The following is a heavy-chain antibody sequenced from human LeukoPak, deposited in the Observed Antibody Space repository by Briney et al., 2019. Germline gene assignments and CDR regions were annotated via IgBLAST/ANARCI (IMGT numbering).Heavy chain of an antibody. V-gene: IGHV4-30-4*01. CDR1: GGSISSGDYY. J-gene: IGHJ1*01. D-gene: IGHD3-22*01. CDR3: ARAFYYYYDSSGSPEYFQH. Sequence: SETLSLTCTVSGGSISSGDYYWSWIRQPPGKGLEWIGYIYYSGSTYYNPSLKSRVTISVDTSKNQFSLKLSSVTAADTAVYYCARAFYYYYDSSGSPEYFQHWGQGTLVTVSS. CDR2: IYYSGST.